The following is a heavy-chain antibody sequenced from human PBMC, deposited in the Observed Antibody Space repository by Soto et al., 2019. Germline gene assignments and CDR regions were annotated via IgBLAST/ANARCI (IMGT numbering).Heavy chain of an antibody. CDR1: GFTFSLYS. J-gene: IGHJ4*02. CDR3: AKDQASGQGSFDS. V-gene: IGHV3-21*01. Sequence: EVQMVESGGGLVKPGGSLSLSCEASGFTFSLYSLNWVRQAPGKGLEWVSSITSRNSYMFYADSVKGRFTISRDNSKNTLFLQMNSLRADDTAVYYCAKDQASGQGSFDSWGQGTLVTVSS. CDR2: ITSRNSYM. D-gene: IGHD2-15*01.